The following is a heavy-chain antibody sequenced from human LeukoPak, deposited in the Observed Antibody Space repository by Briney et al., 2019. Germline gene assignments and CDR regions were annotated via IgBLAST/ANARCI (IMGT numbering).Heavy chain of an antibody. CDR2: ISYDGSNK. Sequence: GRSLTLSCAASGFTFSSYGMHGVRQAPGKGLEWVAVISYDGSNKYYADSVKGRFTISRDNSKNTLYLQMNSLRAEDSAVYYCAKDEASDYWGQGTLVTVSS. D-gene: IGHD2-21*01. J-gene: IGHJ4*02. CDR3: AKDEASDY. V-gene: IGHV3-30*18. CDR1: GFTFSSYG.